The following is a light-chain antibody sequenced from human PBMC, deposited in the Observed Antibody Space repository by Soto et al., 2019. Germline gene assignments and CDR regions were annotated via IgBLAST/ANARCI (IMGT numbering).Light chain of an antibody. J-gene: IGKJ1*01. V-gene: IGKV3-15*01. CDR3: QQYNNWPSWT. CDR1: QSVFSN. CDR2: GAS. Sequence: EIVMTQFPATLSVSPGERATLSCRASQSVFSNLAWYQQKPGQAPRLLIYGASTRATGIPARFSGSGSGTEFTLTISSLQSEDFAVYYCQQYNNWPSWTFGQGTKVEIK.